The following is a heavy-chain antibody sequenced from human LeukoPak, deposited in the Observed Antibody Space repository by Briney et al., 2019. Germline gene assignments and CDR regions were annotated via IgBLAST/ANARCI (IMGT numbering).Heavy chain of an antibody. V-gene: IGHV3-23*01. J-gene: IGHJ4*02. CDR2: ISGGGETT. CDR3: ARDYADYVGYFFFDY. D-gene: IGHD4-17*01. Sequence: GGSLRLSCAASGFTFNNYAMNWVRQAPGKGLEWVSSISGGGETTYYADSAKGRFTISRDNSQYTLYLQMNSLRAEDTAVYYSARDYADYVGYFFFDYWGQGTLVTVSS. CDR1: GFTFNNYA.